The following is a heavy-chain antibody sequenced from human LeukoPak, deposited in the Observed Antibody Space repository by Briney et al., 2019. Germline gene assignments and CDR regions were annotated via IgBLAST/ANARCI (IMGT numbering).Heavy chain of an antibody. CDR2: ISSSGNAI. V-gene: IGHV3-48*03. D-gene: IGHD6-13*01. Sequence: GGSLRLSCAASGFTFSSYEMNWVRQAPGKGLEWVSYISSSGNAIYYADSVKGRFTISRDNAKNSLYLQMNSLRADDTAVYYCARVGSIAAAGTPDYWGQGTLVTVSS. CDR1: GFTFSSYE. J-gene: IGHJ4*02. CDR3: ARVGSIAAAGTPDY.